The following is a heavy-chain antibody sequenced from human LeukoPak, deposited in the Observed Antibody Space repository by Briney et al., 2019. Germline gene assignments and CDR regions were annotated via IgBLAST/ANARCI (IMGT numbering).Heavy chain of an antibody. D-gene: IGHD1-26*01. CDR1: GFSFSSYW. CDR3: ARDLGGTYHHFDY. J-gene: IGHJ4*02. V-gene: IGHV3-7*01. CDR2: IKQDGSEK. Sequence: PAGGSLRLSCAASGFSFSSYWMSWVRQAPGKGLEWVADIKQDGSEKYYVDSVKGRFTISRDNAKKSLYLQMNSLRAEDTAVYYCARDLGGTYHHFDYWGQGTLVTVSS.